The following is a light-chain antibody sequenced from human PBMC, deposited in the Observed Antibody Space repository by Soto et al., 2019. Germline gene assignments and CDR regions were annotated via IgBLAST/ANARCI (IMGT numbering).Light chain of an antibody. CDR3: SSYTSSITVDVV. J-gene: IGLJ2*01. V-gene: IGLV2-14*01. CDR2: EVS. CDR1: SSDVGGYDY. Sequence: QSALTQPASVSGSPGQSITISCTGTSSDVGGYDYVSWYQHFPGKAPKLIIYEVSNRPSGVSNCFSGSKSGNTASLTISGLQAEDEADYYCSSYTSSITVDVVFGGGTKLTVL.